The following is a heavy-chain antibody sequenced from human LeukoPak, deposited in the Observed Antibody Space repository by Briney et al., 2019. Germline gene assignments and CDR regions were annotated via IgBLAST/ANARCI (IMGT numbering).Heavy chain of an antibody. J-gene: IGHJ4*02. CDR2: VSYVGSNK. D-gene: IGHD3-22*01. CDR1: GFTFSNYT. CDR3: ARVFSDYYDSSGYYPYYFDY. V-gene: IGHV3-30-3*01. Sequence: GGSLRLSCAASGFTFSNYTMHWVRQAPGKGLEWVAVVSYVGSNKYYADSVKGRFTISRDNSKNTLYLQMNSLRAEDTAVYYCARVFSDYYDSSGYYPYYFDYWGQGTLVTVSS.